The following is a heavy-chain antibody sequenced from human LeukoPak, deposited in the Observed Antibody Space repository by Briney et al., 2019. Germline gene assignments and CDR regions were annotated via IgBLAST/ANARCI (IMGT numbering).Heavy chain of an antibody. V-gene: IGHV4-59*12. Sequence: SETLSLTCTVSGGSISSYYWSWIRQPPGKGLEWIGYIYYSGSTNYNPSLKSRVTISVDKSKNQFSLKLSSVTAADTAVYYCARVPIVATIEGAFDIWGQRTMVTVSS. CDR2: IYYSGST. CDR1: GGSISSYY. CDR3: ARVPIVATIEGAFDI. J-gene: IGHJ3*02. D-gene: IGHD5-12*01.